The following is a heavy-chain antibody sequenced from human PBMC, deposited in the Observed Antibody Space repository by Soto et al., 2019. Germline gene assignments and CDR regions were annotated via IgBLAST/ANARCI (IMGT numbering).Heavy chain of an antibody. V-gene: IGHV1-3*01. CDR1: GYTFTSYA. Sequence: ASVKVSCKASGYTFTSYAMHWVRQAPGQRLEWMGWINAGNGNTKYSQKFQGRVTITRDTSASTAYMELSSLRSEDTAVYYCARDQDRNPLNYYDSSGYHGPFDYWGQGTLVTVSS. CDR3: ARDQDRNPLNYYDSSGYHGPFDY. D-gene: IGHD3-22*01. CDR2: INAGNGNT. J-gene: IGHJ4*02.